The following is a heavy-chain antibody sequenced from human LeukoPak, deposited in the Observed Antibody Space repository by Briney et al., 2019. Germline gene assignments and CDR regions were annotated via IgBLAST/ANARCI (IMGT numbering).Heavy chain of an antibody. V-gene: IGHV4-34*01. CDR1: GFTFSSYW. CDR2: INHSGST. Sequence: LRLSCAASGFTFSSYWMSWVRQPPGKGLEWIGEINHSGSTNYNPSLKSRVTISVDTSKNQFSLKLSSVTAADTAVYYCARGRVVVVPAAIMGGTLDYWGQGTLVTVSS. J-gene: IGHJ4*02. CDR3: ARGRVVVVPAAIMGGTLDY. D-gene: IGHD2-2*02.